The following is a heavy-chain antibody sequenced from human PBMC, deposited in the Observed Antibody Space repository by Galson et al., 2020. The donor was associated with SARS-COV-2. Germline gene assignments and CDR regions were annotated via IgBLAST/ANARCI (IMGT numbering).Heavy chain of an antibody. CDR2: IYHSGST. CDR3: ARALVLLWFGEVFSGNWFDP. J-gene: IGHJ5*02. V-gene: IGHV4-38-2*02. CDR1: GYSISSGYY. Sequence: ASETLSLTCTVSGYSISSGYYWGWIRQPPGKGLEWIGSIYHSGSTYYNPSLKSRVTISVDTSKNQFSLKLSSVTAADTAVYYCARALVLLWFGEVFSGNWFDPWGQGTLVTVSS. D-gene: IGHD3-10*01.